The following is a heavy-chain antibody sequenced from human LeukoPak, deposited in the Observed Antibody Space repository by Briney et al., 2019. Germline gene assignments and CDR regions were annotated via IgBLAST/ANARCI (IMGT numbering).Heavy chain of an antibody. CDR2: INHSGST. V-gene: IGHV4-34*01. Sequence: SETLSLTCAVYGGSFSGYYWSWIRQPPGKGLEWIGEINHSGSTNYNPSLKSRVTISVDTSKNQFSLKLSSVTAADTAVYYCARAGVYYYYYYMDVWGKGTTVTASS. D-gene: IGHD3-10*01. CDR3: ARAGVYYYYYYMDV. CDR1: GGSFSGYY. J-gene: IGHJ6*03.